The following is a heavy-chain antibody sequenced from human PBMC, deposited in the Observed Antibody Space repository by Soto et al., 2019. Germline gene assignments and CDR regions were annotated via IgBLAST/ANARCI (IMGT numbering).Heavy chain of an antibody. CDR3: ARDGTAAGYYYYYGMDV. V-gene: IGHV1-69*13. CDR1: GGTFSSYA. Sequence: SVKVSCKASGGTFSSYAISWVRQAPGQGLEWMGGIIPIFGTANYAQKFQGRVTITADESTSTAYMELSSLRSEGTAVYYCARDGTAAGYYYYYGMDVWGQGTTVTVSS. CDR2: IIPIFGTA. J-gene: IGHJ6*02. D-gene: IGHD6-13*01.